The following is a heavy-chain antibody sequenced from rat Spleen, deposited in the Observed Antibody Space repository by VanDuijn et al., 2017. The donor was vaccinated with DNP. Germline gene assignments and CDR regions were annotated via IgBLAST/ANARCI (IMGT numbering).Heavy chain of an antibody. CDR2: VNTGGGIT. J-gene: IGHJ3*01. D-gene: IGHD3-1*01. CDR1: GFTFSSYD. V-gene: IGHV5-25*01. Sequence: EVQLVESGGGLLQPGRSLKLSCAASGFTFSSYDMAWVRQAPSKCLEWVASVNTGGGITYYRDSVKGRFIVSRDNAKSTLDLQMDSLRSEDTATYYCVRRGGKGLFSKWGQGTLVTVSS. CDR3: VRRGGKGLFSK.